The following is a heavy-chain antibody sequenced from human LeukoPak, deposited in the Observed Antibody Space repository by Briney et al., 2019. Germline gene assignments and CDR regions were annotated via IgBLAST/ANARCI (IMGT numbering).Heavy chain of an antibody. J-gene: IGHJ4*02. CDR2: ISGSGSYT. CDR1: GFTLSDYY. Sequence: GGSLRLSCAASGFTLSDYYMSWIRQAPGKGLEWVSYISGSGSYTNYADYVKGRFTISRDNAKNSLHLQMNSLRAEDTAVYYCARRSIATAGTIIDSWGQGTLVTVSS. V-gene: IGHV3-11*06. CDR3: ARRSIATAGTIIDS. D-gene: IGHD6-13*01.